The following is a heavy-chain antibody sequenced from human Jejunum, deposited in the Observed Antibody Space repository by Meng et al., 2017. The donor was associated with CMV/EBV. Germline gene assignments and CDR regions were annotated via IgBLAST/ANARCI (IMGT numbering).Heavy chain of an antibody. CDR2: ISSSGNT. Sequence: VPLQESGPGLLSPSGTRSLPCSVPGDSINNHFWSWIRQPAGKKLEWIGRISSSGNTNYTPSFKSRVIMSLDTSNNQFFLKLTSVTAADTALYYCARGESRGYYYFDYWGQGILVTVSS. CDR3: ARGESRGYYYFDY. V-gene: IGHV4-4*07. CDR1: GDSINNHF. D-gene: IGHD3-22*01. J-gene: IGHJ4*02.